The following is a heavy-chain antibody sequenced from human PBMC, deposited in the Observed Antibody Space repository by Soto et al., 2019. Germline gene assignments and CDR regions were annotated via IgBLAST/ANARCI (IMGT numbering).Heavy chain of an antibody. Sequence: QVQLVQSGAEVKKPGSSVKVSCKASGGTFSSYAISWVRQAPGQGLEWMGGIIPIFGTANYAQKFQGRVTITADKSTSTAYKELSSLRSEDTDLYYCASCNNYHCIQLWDAYYYYGMDVWGQGTTVTVFS. CDR1: GGTFSSYA. V-gene: IGHV1-69*06. CDR3: ASCNNYHCIQLWDAYYYYGMDV. D-gene: IGHD5-18*01. J-gene: IGHJ6*02. CDR2: IIPIFGTA.